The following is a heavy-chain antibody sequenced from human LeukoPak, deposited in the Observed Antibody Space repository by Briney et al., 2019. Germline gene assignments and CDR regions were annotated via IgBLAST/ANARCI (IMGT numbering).Heavy chain of an antibody. J-gene: IGHJ5*02. D-gene: IGHD4-17*01. CDR2: VYHSGST. Sequence: SETLSLTCTVSGGSISSSSYYWGWIRQPPGKGLEWIGSVYHSGSTYNNPSLNSRVTISVDTTKNQFSLKLSPVNAADTAVYYCARHVDYARWFDPWGQGTLVTVSS. V-gene: IGHV4-39*01. CDR3: ARHVDYARWFDP. CDR1: GGSISSSSYY.